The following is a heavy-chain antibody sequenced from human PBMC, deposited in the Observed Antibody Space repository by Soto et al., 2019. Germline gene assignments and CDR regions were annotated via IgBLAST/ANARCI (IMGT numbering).Heavy chain of an antibody. Sequence: GWSLRLSCAASGFTFSSYAMSWVRQAPGKGLEWVSAISGSGGSTYYADSVKGRFTISRDNSKNTLYLQMNSLKAEDTAVYYCAKDLLALRYFDWLLMLFDYWGQGTLVTVSS. CDR3: AKDLLALRYFDWLLMLFDY. D-gene: IGHD3-9*01. CDR2: ISGSGGST. V-gene: IGHV3-23*01. CDR1: GFTFSSYA. J-gene: IGHJ4*02.